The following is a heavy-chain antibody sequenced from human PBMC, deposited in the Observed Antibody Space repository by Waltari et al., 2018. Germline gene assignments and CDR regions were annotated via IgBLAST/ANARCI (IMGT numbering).Heavy chain of an antibody. CDR3: ARQGFYGSAKHFDD. CDR2: LYYGGDT. V-gene: IGHV4-39*01. J-gene: IGHJ4*02. D-gene: IGHD3-10*01. CDR1: GGSVSSTSFY. Sequence: QLLLQESGPGLVRPSPTLSLTCTVSGGSVSSTSFYWARVRQPPGKGLGWMVTLYYGGDTYYNPSLKSRITLSVDTSKNQFSLDLMSVTAADTAMYYCARQGFYGSAKHFDDWGQGTVVAVSS.